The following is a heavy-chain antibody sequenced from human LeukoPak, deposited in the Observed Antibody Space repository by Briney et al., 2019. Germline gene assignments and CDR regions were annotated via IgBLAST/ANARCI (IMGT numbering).Heavy chain of an antibody. Sequence: GGSLRLSCAASGFTVSSNYMSWVRQAPGAGLEWVASISGAGTFIYYADSVKGRFTISRDNTKNSLYLQMNGLRAEDTAVYYCTRSSMAALAVDSWGQGTLVTVSS. CDR1: GFTVSSNY. J-gene: IGHJ4*02. V-gene: IGHV3-21*01. D-gene: IGHD6-6*01. CDR2: ISGAGTFI. CDR3: TRSSMAALAVDS.